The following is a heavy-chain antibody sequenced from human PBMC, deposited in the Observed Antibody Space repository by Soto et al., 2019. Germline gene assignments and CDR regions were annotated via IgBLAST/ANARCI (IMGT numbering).Heavy chain of an antibody. CDR3: ATPQDYDGCLDS. D-gene: IGHD3-22*01. Sequence: ASVKVSFKASGYTFTSYAMHWVRQAPGQRLEWMGWINAGNGNTNYAQSLQGRVTMTTDTSTNTAYMELRSLRSEDTAVYYCATPQDYDGCLDSWGQGTLVTVSS. CDR1: GYTFTSYA. J-gene: IGHJ4*02. V-gene: IGHV1-3*01. CDR2: INAGNGNT.